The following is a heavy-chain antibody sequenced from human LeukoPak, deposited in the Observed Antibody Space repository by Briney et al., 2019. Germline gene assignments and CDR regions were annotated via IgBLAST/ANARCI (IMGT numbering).Heavy chain of an antibody. J-gene: IGHJ1*01. CDR2: IYHSGST. D-gene: IGHD3-10*01. CDR3: ARTMITMVRGAPVRYFQH. Sequence: SETPSLTRTVSGYSISSGYYWGWIRQPPGKGLEWIGSIYHSGSTYYNPSLKSRVTVSVDTSKNQFSLKLSSVTAADTAVYYCARTMITMVRGAPVRYFQHWGQGTLVTVSS. CDR1: GYSISSGYY. V-gene: IGHV4-38-2*02.